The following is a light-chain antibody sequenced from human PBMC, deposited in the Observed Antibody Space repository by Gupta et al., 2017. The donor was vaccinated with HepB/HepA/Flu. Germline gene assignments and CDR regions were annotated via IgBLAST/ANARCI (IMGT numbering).Light chain of an antibody. J-gene: IGLJ2*01. CDR2: QSS. CDR3: QAWDDSHVV. CDR1: QFGERV. V-gene: IGLV3-1*01. Sequence: SYELTQPPSVSVSPGQTDSITGSGDQFGERVVSWYPQSPGQSPLLVIYQSSKRPAGIPERFASSTSGNTATLTISGTQAMDEADYYCQAWDDSHVVFGGGTTLAVL.